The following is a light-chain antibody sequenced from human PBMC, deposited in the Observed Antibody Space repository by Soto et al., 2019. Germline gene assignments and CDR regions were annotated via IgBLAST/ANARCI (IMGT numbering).Light chain of an antibody. J-gene: IGKJ1*01. V-gene: IGKV3-20*01. CDR3: QQYGSSPTT. CDR1: QSVSNNW. CDR2: GAS. Sequence: EIVLTQSPGTMSLSPGERATLSCRASQSVSNNWLAWYQQKPGQAPRLLIYGASSRATGIADRFSGSGSGTDFTLTISRLEPEDFALYYCQQYGSSPTTFGHGTKVELK.